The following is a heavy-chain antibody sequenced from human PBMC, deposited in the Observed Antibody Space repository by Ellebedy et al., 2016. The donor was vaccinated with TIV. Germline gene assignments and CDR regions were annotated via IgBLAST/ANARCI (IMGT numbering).Heavy chain of an antibody. CDR1: GDSISRSSYY. CDR3: ARWFGELLYVRWFDP. Sequence: SETLSLTCTVSGDSISRSSYYWGWLRQSPQKGLEWIGSIYSTGSTFYNPSLKSRVTISVDTSKSQFSLRLTSVTAADTAVYYCARWFGELLYVRWFDPWGQGTLVTVSS. D-gene: IGHD3-10*01. CDR2: IYSTGST. V-gene: IGHV4-39*01. J-gene: IGHJ5*02.